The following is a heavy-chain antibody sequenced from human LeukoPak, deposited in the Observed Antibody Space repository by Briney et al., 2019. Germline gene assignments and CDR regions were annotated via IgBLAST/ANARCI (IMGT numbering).Heavy chain of an antibody. CDR2: IRYDGSNK. Sequence: GGSLRLSCAVSGFTFTSYGFHWVRQAPGKGLEWVAFIRYDGSNKYYADSVKGRFTISRDNSKNTLYLQMNSLRAEDTAVYYCVLGPRYNWNDGPFDYWGQGTLVTVSS. J-gene: IGHJ4*02. CDR3: VLGPRYNWNDGPFDY. V-gene: IGHV3-30*02. D-gene: IGHD1-1*01. CDR1: GFTFTSYG.